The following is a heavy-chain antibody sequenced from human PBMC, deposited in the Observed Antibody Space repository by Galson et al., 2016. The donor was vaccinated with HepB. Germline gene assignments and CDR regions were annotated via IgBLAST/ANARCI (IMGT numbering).Heavy chain of an antibody. CDR1: GGSVSSSPLY. J-gene: IGHJ1*01. V-gene: IGHV4-61*01. CDR2: MYYSGST. CDR3: ARGTRPYSNYPPSLDF. D-gene: IGHD4-11*01. Sequence: SETLSLTFTVSGGSVSSSPLYWSWIRQPPGKGLERIGFMYYSGSTNYSPSLKSRVTISIDRSKNQFSLRLASVTGADTAVYYCARGTRPYSNYPPSLDFWGQGTLVTVSS.